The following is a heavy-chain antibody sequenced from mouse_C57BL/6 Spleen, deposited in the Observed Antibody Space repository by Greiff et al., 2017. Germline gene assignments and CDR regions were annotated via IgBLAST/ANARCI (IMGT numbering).Heavy chain of an antibody. Sequence: QVQLQQSGPELVKPGASVKISCKASGYAFSSSWMNWVKQRPGQGLEWIGRIYPGDGDTNYNGKFKGKATLTADKSSSTAYMQLSSLTSEDSAVYVCARDYYGSSHGYFDYWGQGTTLTVSS. CDR1: GYAFSSSW. CDR2: IYPGDGDT. V-gene: IGHV1-82*01. D-gene: IGHD1-1*01. J-gene: IGHJ2*01. CDR3: ARDYYGSSHGYFDY.